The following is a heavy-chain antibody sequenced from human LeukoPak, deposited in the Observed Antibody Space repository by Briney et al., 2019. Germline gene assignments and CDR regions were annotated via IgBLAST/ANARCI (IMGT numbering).Heavy chain of an antibody. CDR1: GYTFTAYY. CDR2: INPHTGST. J-gene: IGHJ4*02. CDR3: ARPRKLGWPPESPFDS. Sequence: ASVKVSCKTSGYTFTAYYMNWVRQAPGQGLEWMGWINPHTGSTSYAQIFQGRVTMTRDTSISTAYMELSSLRSDDTAVYFCARPRKLGWPPESPFDSWGQGTLVTVSS. V-gene: IGHV1-2*02. D-gene: IGHD2-15*01.